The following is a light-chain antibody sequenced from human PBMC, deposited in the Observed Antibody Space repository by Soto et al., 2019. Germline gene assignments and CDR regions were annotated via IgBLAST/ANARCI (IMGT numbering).Light chain of an antibody. CDR2: GAS. CDR1: QSVSNN. J-gene: IGKJ1*01. V-gene: IGKV3-15*01. Sequence: MTQSRGTLCLPPSKSLNISFRYSQSVSNNYLAWYQQKPGQAHRLLIYGASTRATGIPARFSGSGSGTEFTLTISSLQSEDFAVYYCHQRQRWTRKFGQGTMVEIK. CDR3: HQRQRWTRK.